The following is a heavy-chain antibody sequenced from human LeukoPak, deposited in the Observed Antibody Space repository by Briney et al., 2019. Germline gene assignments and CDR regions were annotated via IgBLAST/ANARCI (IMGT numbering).Heavy chain of an antibody. J-gene: IGHJ5*01. CDR3: AKDMTYPNLDSSSWYDS. Sequence: GGSLRLSCAASGFTFDDYAMHWVRHAPGKGLEWVSGISWNSGSIGYADSVKGRFTISRDNAKNSLYLQMNSLRAEDTALYYCAKDMTYPNLDSSSWYDSWGQGTLVTVSS. D-gene: IGHD6-13*01. CDR2: ISWNSGSI. CDR1: GFTFDDYA. V-gene: IGHV3-9*01.